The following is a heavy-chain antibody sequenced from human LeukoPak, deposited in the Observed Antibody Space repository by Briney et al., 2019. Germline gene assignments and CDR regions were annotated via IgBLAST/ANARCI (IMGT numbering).Heavy chain of an antibody. D-gene: IGHD5-18*01. V-gene: IGHV3-23*01. CDR3: ARIGYSYGFPQYFDY. CDR2: ISGSGGST. CDR1: GFTFSSYA. Sequence: PAGSLRLSCAASGFTFSSYAMSWVRPAPGKGLEWVSSISGSGGSTYYADSVKGRFTISRDNSKNTLYLQMSSLRGEDTAVYYCARIGYSYGFPQYFDYWGQGTLVTVSS. J-gene: IGHJ4*02.